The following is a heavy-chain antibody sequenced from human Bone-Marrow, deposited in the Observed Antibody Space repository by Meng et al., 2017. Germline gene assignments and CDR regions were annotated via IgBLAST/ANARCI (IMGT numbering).Heavy chain of an antibody. CDR1: GFTFSSYA. V-gene: IGHV3-23*01. Sequence: GESLKISCAASGFTFSSYAMSWVRQAPGKGLEWVSAISGSGGSTYYADSVKGRFTISRDNSKNTLYLRMNSLRAEDTAVYYCAVGRGDDHIAVAARFQHWGQGTLVTVSS. D-gene: IGHD6-19*01. J-gene: IGHJ1*01. CDR3: AVGRGDDHIAVAARFQH. CDR2: ISGSGGST.